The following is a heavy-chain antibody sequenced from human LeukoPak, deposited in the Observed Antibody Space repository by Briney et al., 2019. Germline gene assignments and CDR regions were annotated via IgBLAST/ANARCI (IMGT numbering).Heavy chain of an antibody. CDR1: GFTFNTYG. D-gene: IGHD4-17*01. Sequence: PGRSLRLSCAASGFTFNTYGMHWVRQAPDKGLEWVAVISYDGRNKFDADSVKGRFTISRDNSENTLYLQMNSLIPEDTAVYYCAKGSAYGDYYYYGMDVWGQGTTVTVSS. CDR2: ISYDGRNK. CDR3: AKGSAYGDYYYYGMDV. V-gene: IGHV3-30*18. J-gene: IGHJ6*02.